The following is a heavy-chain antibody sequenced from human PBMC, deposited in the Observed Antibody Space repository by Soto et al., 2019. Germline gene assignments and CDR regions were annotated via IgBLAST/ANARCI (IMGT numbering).Heavy chain of an antibody. D-gene: IGHD1-26*01. Sequence: QVLLVQSGAEMKQPGSSVSVSCRASGDSFTNYAFTWVRQAPGQGPEWLGGIILALGTPHYSQRFQGRLTIPADESSSTVYMELGSLRLDDTAVYYCXXXXTNTKCRGGYYLDLWGQGTLLTVSS. CDR3: XXXXTNTKCRGGYYLDL. CDR1: GDSFTNYA. V-gene: IGHV1-69*01. J-gene: IGHJ5*02. CDR2: IILALGTP.